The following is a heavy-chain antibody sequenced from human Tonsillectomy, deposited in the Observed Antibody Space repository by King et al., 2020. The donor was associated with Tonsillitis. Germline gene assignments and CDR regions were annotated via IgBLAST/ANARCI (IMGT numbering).Heavy chain of an antibody. CDR1: GDSIRDYQ. Sequence: PLQESGPGLVKPSETLSLSCTVSGDSIRDYQWNWIRQPAGKGLEWIGRISISGSTNYNPSFKGRVTLSLDTSKNQFSLNLRSVTAADTAIYYCARWGSMTSLDHWGPGILVAVSS. J-gene: IGHJ4*02. D-gene: IGHD3-10*01. CDR2: ISISGST. V-gene: IGHV4-4*07. CDR3: ARWGSMTSLDH.